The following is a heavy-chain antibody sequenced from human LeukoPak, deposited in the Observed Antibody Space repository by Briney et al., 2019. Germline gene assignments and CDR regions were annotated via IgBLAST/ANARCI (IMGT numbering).Heavy chain of an antibody. CDR1: GGSFSGYY. D-gene: IGHD4-17*01. CDR3: ARDLYGTLRGADY. Sequence: PSETLSLTCAVYGGSFSGYYWSWIRQPPGKGLEWIGEINHSGSTNYNPSLKSRVTISVDTSKNQFSLKLSSVTAADTAVYYCARDLYGTLRGADYWGQGTLVTVSS. V-gene: IGHV4-34*01. CDR2: INHSGST. J-gene: IGHJ4*02.